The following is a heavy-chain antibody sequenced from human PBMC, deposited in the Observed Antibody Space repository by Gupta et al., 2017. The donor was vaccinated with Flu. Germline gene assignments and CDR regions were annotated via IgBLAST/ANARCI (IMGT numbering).Heavy chain of an antibody. J-gene: IGHJ4*02. CDR2: IYPGDSDT. Sequence: ITYWIGWGRTFPWRGLEWVGIIYPGDSDTRYSPSFQGQGTMSVDKSINTAYLQWNSLRASDTALYDCVRHRNGYSTSPAAYWGPGTLVTVSS. CDR3: VRHRNGYSTSPAAY. D-gene: IGHD6-13*01. CDR1: ITYW. V-gene: IGHV5-51*01.